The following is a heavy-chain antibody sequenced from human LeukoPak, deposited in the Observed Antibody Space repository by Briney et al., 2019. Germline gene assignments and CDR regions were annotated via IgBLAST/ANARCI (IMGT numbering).Heavy chain of an antibody. Sequence: PGGSLRLSCAASGFTFNNYAMTWVRQAPGRGLEWVSIIHSGGSTFYADSVKGRFTISRDNSKNTLYLQMNSLRAEDTALYYCARALFFDYWGQGTLVTVSS. CDR3: ARALFFDY. J-gene: IGHJ4*02. CDR1: GFTFNNYA. V-gene: IGHV3-23*01. CDR2: IIHSGGST. D-gene: IGHD2-21*01.